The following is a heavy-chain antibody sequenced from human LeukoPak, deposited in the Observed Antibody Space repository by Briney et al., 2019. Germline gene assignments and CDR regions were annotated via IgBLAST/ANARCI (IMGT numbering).Heavy chain of an antibody. CDR3: ARDLATVLGYCSGGSCYPDS. D-gene: IGHD2-15*01. V-gene: IGHV3-30*04. Sequence: PGGSLRLSCAASGFTFNRYAMHWVRQAPGKGLECVAIISFDGSNKYYADPVKGRFTISRDNSKNTLYLQMNSLSAEDTAVYYCARDLATVLGYCSGGSCYPDSWGQGTLVTVSS. CDR2: ISFDGSNK. J-gene: IGHJ4*02. CDR1: GFTFNRYA.